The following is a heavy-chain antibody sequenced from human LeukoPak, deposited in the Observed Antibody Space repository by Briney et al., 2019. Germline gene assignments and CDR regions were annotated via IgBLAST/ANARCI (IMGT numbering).Heavy chain of an antibody. CDR3: ARDPTAYCSGGSCYSGWYFDL. V-gene: IGHV1-8*01. CDR2: MNPNSGNT. D-gene: IGHD2-15*01. CDR1: AYTFTSYN. Sequence: ASVKVSCKASAYTFTSYNINWVRQATGQGLEWMGWMNPNSGNTGYAQKFQGRVTMTRNTSISTAYMELSSLASDDTAVYYCARDPTAYCSGGSCYSGWYFDLWGRGTLVTVSS. J-gene: IGHJ2*01.